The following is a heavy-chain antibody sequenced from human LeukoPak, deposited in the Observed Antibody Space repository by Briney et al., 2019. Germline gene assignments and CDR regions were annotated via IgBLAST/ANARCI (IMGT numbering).Heavy chain of an antibody. CDR2: INHSGST. D-gene: IGHD3-10*01. V-gene: IGHV4-34*01. CDR3: ARGGLGYYGSGSYYNL. Sequence: PSKTLSLTCAVYGGSFSGYYWSWIRQPPGKGLEWIGEINHSGSTNYNPSLKSRVTISVDTSKNQFSLKLSSVTAADTAVYYCARGGLGYYGSGSYYNLWGQGTLVTVSS. J-gene: IGHJ4*02. CDR1: GGSFSGYY.